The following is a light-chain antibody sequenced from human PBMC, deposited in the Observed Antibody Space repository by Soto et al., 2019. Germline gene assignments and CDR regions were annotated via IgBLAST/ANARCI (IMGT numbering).Light chain of an antibody. V-gene: IGKV3D-15*01. CDR1: ENVGTN. Sequence: IVMTQSPATLSVSPGEGVTLSCRASENVGTNLAWYQQKPGQAPRLLIYGSSTRATGIPATFSGSGSGTAFTLTISSLQSEESAIYYCQQYNNWGLSFGGGTKVEIK. CDR3: QQYNNWGLS. CDR2: GSS. J-gene: IGKJ4*01.